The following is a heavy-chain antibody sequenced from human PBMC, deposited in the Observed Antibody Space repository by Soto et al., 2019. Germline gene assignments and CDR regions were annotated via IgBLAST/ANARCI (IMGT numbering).Heavy chain of an antibody. V-gene: IGHV1-58*02. CDR2: IVVGSGNT. D-gene: IGHD3-16*02. J-gene: IGHJ3*02. CDR1: GFTFTSSA. Sequence: VASVKVSCKASGFTFTSSAMQWVRQARGQRLEWIGWIVVGSGNTNYAQKFQERVTITRDMSTSTAYMEPSSLRSEDTAVYYCAADLMGELSLTTFYAFDIWGQGTMVTVSS. CDR3: AADLMGELSLTTFYAFDI.